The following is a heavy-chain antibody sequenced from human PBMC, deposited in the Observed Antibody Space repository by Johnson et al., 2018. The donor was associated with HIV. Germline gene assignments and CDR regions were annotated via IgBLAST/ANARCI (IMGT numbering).Heavy chain of an antibody. CDR1: GFTFSSYA. CDR2: INWNGGST. Sequence: VQLVESGGGVVQPGRSLRLSCAASGFTFSSYAMHWVRQAPGKGLEWVSGINWNGGSTGYADSVKGRFTISRDNAKNSLYLQMNSLRAWDTAVYYCARAERVVTPGGAAFDIWGQGTMVTVSS. J-gene: IGHJ3*02. V-gene: IGHV3-20*04. D-gene: IGHD4-23*01. CDR3: ARAERVVTPGGAAFDI.